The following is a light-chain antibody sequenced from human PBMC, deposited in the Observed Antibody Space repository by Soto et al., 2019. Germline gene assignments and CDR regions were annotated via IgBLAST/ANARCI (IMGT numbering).Light chain of an antibody. CDR2: DVS. J-gene: IGKJ4*01. CDR1: HSISSW. V-gene: IGKV1-33*01. Sequence: DIQMTQCPSTLSASVRDRFTITCRASHSISSWLAWYQQKPGKAPKLLIYDVSNLGTGVPSRFSGSGSGTHFTVTISSLQPEDVATYYCQQYDNLPLTFGGGTKVDIK. CDR3: QQYDNLPLT.